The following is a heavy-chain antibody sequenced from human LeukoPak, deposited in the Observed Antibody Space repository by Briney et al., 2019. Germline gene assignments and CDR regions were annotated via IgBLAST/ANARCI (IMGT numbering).Heavy chain of an antibody. CDR1: GGSIRTYY. Sequence: SETLSLTCTVSGGSIRTYYWSWIRQPAGKGLEWIGRIHTSGSTDYNPSLESRVSMSVDTSKNHFSLKLSSVTAADTAVYYCARRVVVRKYYFDYWGQGTLVTVSS. D-gene: IGHD2-21*01. V-gene: IGHV4-4*07. CDR3: ARRVVVRKYYFDY. J-gene: IGHJ4*02. CDR2: IHTSGST.